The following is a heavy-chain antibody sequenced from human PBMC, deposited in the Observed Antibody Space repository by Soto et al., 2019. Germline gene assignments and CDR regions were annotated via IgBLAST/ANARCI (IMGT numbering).Heavy chain of an antibody. CDR3: TTTTTVSGY. V-gene: IGHV3-73*01. J-gene: IGHJ4*02. CDR2: IRSKAKSYAT. D-gene: IGHD4-17*01. CDR1: GFTFSDSA. Sequence: GGSLRLSCAASGFTFSDSAMQWVRQASGKGLEWVGRIRSKAKSYATAYAASVKGRFTISRDDSKNMAYLQMNSLKTEDTAVYYCTTTTTVSGYWSQGTLVTVSS.